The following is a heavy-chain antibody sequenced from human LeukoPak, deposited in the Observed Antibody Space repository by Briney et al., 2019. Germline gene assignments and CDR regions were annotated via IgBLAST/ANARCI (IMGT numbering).Heavy chain of an antibody. CDR2: INPNSGGT. CDR1: GYTFTGYY. D-gene: IGHD6-13*01. CDR3: ARQGRFLQPVSGYYYYMDV. J-gene: IGHJ6*03. Sequence: GASVKVSCKASGYTFTGYYMHWVRQAPGQGLEWMGWINPNSGGTNYAQKFQGRVTMTRDTSISTAYMELSRLRSDDTAVYYCARQGRFLQPVSGYYYYMDVWGKGTTVTVSS. V-gene: IGHV1-2*02.